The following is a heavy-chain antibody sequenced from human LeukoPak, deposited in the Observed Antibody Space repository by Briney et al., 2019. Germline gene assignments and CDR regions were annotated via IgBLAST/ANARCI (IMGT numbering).Heavy chain of an antibody. CDR1: GFTFSDYN. V-gene: IGHV3-11*04. CDR3: ARDSAGNDY. D-gene: IGHD6-13*01. Sequence: GGSLRLSCAASGFTFSDYNMTWVRQAPGKGLEWVSYITDSGNTIHYADSVKGRFTISRDNAKNSLYLQMNSLRAEDTAMYYCARDSAGNDYWGQETLVTVSS. CDR2: ITDSGNTI. J-gene: IGHJ4*02.